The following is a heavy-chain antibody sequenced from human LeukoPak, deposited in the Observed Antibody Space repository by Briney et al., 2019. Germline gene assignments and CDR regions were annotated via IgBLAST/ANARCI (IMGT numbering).Heavy chain of an antibody. CDR2: ISWNSGSI. CDR3: AKAGKYSDDFDY. J-gene: IGHJ4*02. Sequence: LAGRSLRLSCAASGFTFDDYAMHWLRQAPGRGLEWVSGISWNSGSIGYADSVKGRFTISRDNAKNSLYLQMNSLRAEDMALYYCAKAGKYSDDFDYWGPGNLVTVSS. D-gene: IGHD3-3*01. V-gene: IGHV3-9*03. CDR1: GFTFDDYA.